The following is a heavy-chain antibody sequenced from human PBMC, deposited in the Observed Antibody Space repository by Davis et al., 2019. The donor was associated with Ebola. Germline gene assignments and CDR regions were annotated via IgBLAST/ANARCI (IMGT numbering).Heavy chain of an antibody. CDR3: ARGGYSYGYVPFDY. CDR2: ISSSSSYI. CDR1: GFTFSSYS. D-gene: IGHD5-18*01. J-gene: IGHJ4*02. V-gene: IGHV3-21*01. Sequence: PGGSLRLSCAASGFTFSSYSMNWVRQAPGKGLEWVSSISSSSSYIYYADSVKGRFTISRDNAKNSLYLQMNSLRAEDTAVYYCARGGYSYGYVPFDYWGQGTLVTVSS.